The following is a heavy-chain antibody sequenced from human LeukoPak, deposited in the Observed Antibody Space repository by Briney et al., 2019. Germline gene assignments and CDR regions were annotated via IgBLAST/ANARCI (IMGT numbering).Heavy chain of an antibody. V-gene: IGHV5-51*01. CDR3: ARRVDSYWFFDY. CDR2: IYPGDSDT. J-gene: IGHJ4*02. D-gene: IGHD1-26*01. CDR1: GYSFTNYW. Sequence: GESLKISCKGSGYSFTNYWIGWVRQVPWKGLEWMGIIYPGDSDTRYIPSFQGQVTISADKSINTAYLQWSSLKASDTAMYYCARRVDSYWFFDYWGQGILVTVSS.